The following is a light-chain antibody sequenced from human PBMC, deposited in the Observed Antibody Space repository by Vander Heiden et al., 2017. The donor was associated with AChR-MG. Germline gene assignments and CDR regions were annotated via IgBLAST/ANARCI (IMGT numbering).Light chain of an antibody. CDR1: SSDVGSYNL. Sequence: QSALTPPASVSGSPGQSITISCTGTSSDVGSYNLVSWYQQHPGKAPKLMIYEVSKRPSGVSNRFSGSKSGNTASLTISGLQADDEADYYCCSYAGSSTSVFGGGTKLTVL. J-gene: IGLJ2*01. V-gene: IGLV2-23*02. CDR3: CSYAGSSTSV. CDR2: EVS.